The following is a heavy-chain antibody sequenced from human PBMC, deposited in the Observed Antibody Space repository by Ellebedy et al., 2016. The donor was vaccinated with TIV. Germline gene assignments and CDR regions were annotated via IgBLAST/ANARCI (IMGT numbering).Heavy chain of an antibody. CDR3: SRTLRERYFDL. V-gene: IGHV4-34*01. Sequence: SETLSLTCAVYGGSLSAYYWSWIRQSPGKGLEWIGETNHVGSTYYNPSLKGRLTISVDTSKNQLPLNLSSVTAADTAVYYCSRTLRERYFDLWGRGTLVTVSS. CDR1: GGSLSAYY. J-gene: IGHJ2*01. D-gene: IGHD1-26*01. CDR2: TNHVGST.